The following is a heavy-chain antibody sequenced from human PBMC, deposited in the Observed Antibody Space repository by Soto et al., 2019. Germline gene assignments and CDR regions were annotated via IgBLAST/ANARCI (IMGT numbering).Heavy chain of an antibody. D-gene: IGHD5-12*01. Sequence: GGSLRLSCAASGFTFSSYAMSWVRQAPGKGLEWVSAISGSGGSTYYADSVKGRFTISRDNSKNTLYLQMNSLRAEDTAVYYCAKALRRFYYYYGMDVWGQGTTVTVSS. V-gene: IGHV3-23*01. CDR1: GFTFSSYA. CDR2: ISGSGGST. J-gene: IGHJ6*02. CDR3: AKALRRFYYYYGMDV.